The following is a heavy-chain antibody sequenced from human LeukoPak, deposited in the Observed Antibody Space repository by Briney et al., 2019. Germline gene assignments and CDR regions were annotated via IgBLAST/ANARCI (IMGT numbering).Heavy chain of an antibody. CDR2: IYYSGNT. CDR3: ARQYYDSSGYYPWYFDY. J-gene: IGHJ4*02. V-gene: IGHV4-30-4*08. Sequence: SQTLSLTCTVSGGSISSGDYYWTWIRQPPGKGLEWIGYIYYSGNTYYNPSLKSRVTISIDTSKNQFSLKLSSVTAADTAAYYCARQYYDSSGYYPWYFDYWGQGTLVTVSS. D-gene: IGHD3-22*01. CDR1: GGSISSGDYY.